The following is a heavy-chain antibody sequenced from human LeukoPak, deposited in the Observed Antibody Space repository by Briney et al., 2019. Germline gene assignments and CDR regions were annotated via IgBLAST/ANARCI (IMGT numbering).Heavy chain of an antibody. CDR2: TYYRSKWYY. CDR1: GDSVSNNNGV. D-gene: IGHD1-26*01. J-gene: IGHJ3*02. Sequence: SQTLSLTCAVSGDSVSNNNGVWNWIRQSPSRGLEWLGRTYYRSKWYYDYPVSVKSRISITAGTSKNQFFLQLNYVTPEDTAVYYCAGSYSGTYPNAFDMWGQGTMVTVSS. CDR3: AGSYSGTYPNAFDM. V-gene: IGHV6-1*01.